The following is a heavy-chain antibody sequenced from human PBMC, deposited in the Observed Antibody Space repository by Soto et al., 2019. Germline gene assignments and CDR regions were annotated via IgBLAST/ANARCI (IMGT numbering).Heavy chain of an antibody. D-gene: IGHD6-13*01. J-gene: IGHJ4*02. V-gene: IGHV4-4*02. CDR3: ARRIAAAGHFDY. Sequence: QVQLQESGPGLVKPSGTRSLTCAVSGGSISSSNWWSWVRQPPGKGLEWIGEIYHSGSTNYNPSLNGRXXIXVXTSKNQSSLKLSSVTAADTAVYYCARRIAAAGHFDYWGQGTLVTVSS. CDR2: IYHSGST. CDR1: GGSISSSNW.